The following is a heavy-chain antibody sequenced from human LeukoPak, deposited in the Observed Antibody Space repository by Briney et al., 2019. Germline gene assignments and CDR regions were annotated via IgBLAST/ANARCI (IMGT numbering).Heavy chain of an antibody. D-gene: IGHD3-22*01. CDR1: GASINSNF. CDR2: IYYSGEI. V-gene: IGHV4-59*01. CDR3: ARGHYDLGP. J-gene: IGHJ5*02. Sequence: PSETLSLTCTVSGASINSNFWSWVRQSPGKGLEWIAYIYYSGEINYNPSLRSRVTTSLDASKNQVFLKMTYVTAADTAVYYCARGHYDLGPWGQGTLVTVSS.